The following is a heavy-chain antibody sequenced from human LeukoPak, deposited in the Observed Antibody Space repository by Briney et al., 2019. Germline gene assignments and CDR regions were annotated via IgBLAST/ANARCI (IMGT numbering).Heavy chain of an antibody. CDR3: ARDLSIIAAAGTEIDYYYYMDV. D-gene: IGHD6-13*01. Sequence: ASVKVSCKASGYTFTSYGISWVRQAPGQGLEWMGWISAYNGNTNYAQKLQGRVTMTTDTSTSTAYMELRSLRSDDTAVYYCARDLSIIAAAGTEIDYYYYMDVWGKGTTVTVSS. J-gene: IGHJ6*03. V-gene: IGHV1-18*01. CDR1: GYTFTSYG. CDR2: ISAYNGNT.